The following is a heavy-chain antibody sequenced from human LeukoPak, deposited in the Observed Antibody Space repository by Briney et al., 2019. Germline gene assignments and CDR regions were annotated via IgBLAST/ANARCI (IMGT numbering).Heavy chain of an antibody. V-gene: IGHV3-23*01. CDR1: GFTFSSYA. CDR3: AISDCSSTSCYSYYYYGMDV. Sequence: GGSLRLSCAASGFTFSSYAMSWVRQAPGKGLEWVSAISGSGGSTYYADSVKGRFTTSRDNSKNTLYLQMNSLRAEDTAVYYCAISDCSSTSCYSYYYYGMDVWGQGTTVTVSS. D-gene: IGHD2-2*01. CDR2: ISGSGGST. J-gene: IGHJ6*02.